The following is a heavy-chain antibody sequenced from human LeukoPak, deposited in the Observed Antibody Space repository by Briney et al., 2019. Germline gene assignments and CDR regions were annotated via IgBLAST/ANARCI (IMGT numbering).Heavy chain of an antibody. J-gene: IGHJ4*01. CDR1: GFTFADFY. V-gene: IGHV3-7*01. CDR2: IDAHGEGK. Sequence: PGGSLRLSCTASGFTFADFYMSWVRQAPGKGLEWVANIDAHGEGKHYGDSVRGRFTISRDNTNNSLYLDMTYLRAEDTATYFCARATPGVIFNYFDYWDQGTLVPVSS. CDR3: ARATPGVIFNYFDY. D-gene: IGHD3-3*02.